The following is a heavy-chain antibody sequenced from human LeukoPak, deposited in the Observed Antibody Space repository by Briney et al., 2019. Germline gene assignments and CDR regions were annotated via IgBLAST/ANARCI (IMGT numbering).Heavy chain of an antibody. CDR3: ARDLDGSGSYHWFDP. J-gene: IGHJ5*02. D-gene: IGHD3-10*01. CDR1: GFTFSSYW. Sequence: GGSLRLSCAASGFTFSSYWMHWARQAPGKGLVWVSRINGDGSITTYADSVKGRFTNSRDNAKNTLYLQMNSLRAEDTAVYYCARDLDGSGSYHWFDPWGQGTLVTVSS. V-gene: IGHV3-74*01. CDR2: INGDGSIT.